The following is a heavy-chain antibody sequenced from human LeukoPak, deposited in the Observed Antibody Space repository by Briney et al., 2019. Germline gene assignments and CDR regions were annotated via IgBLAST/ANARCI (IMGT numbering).Heavy chain of an antibody. V-gene: IGHV1-8*01. CDR3: ARGRVVPAALTYYYYYMDV. CDR1: GYTFTSYD. Sequence: ASVKVSCKASGYTFTSYDINWVRQATGQGLEWMGWMNPNSGNTGYAQKFHGRVTMTRNTSISTAYMELSSLRSEDTAVYYCARGRVVPAALTYYYYYMDVWGKGTTVTVSS. CDR2: MNPNSGNT. J-gene: IGHJ6*03. D-gene: IGHD2-2*01.